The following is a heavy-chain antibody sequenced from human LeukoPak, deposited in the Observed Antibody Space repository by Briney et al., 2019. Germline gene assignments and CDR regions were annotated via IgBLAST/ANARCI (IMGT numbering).Heavy chain of an antibody. D-gene: IGHD1-7*01. Sequence: GESLRLSCAASGFTLSSYWMHWVRQAPGKGLVWVSRINSDGSTTTYADSVKGRFTISRDNAKNTVYLQMNSLRAEDTAVYYCARPLSITGTKPYSYGMDVWGQGTTVTVSS. J-gene: IGHJ6*02. CDR3: ARPLSITGTKPYSYGMDV. CDR1: GFTLSSYW. V-gene: IGHV3-74*01. CDR2: INSDGSTT.